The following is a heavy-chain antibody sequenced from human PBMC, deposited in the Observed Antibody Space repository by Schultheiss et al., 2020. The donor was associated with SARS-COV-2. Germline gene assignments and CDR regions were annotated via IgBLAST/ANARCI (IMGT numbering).Heavy chain of an antibody. D-gene: IGHD3-10*01. CDR1: GYTFTGYY. CDR3: ARGAVVLWFGELLTSAYYYYGMDV. V-gene: IGHV1-2*02. J-gene: IGHJ6*02. Sequence: ASVKVSCKASGYTFTGYYMHWVRQAPGQGLEWMGWINPNSGGTNYAQKFQGRVTMTRDTSISTAYMELSRLRSDDTAVYYCARGAVVLWFGELLTSAYYYYGMDVWGQGTTVTVSS. CDR2: INPNSGGT.